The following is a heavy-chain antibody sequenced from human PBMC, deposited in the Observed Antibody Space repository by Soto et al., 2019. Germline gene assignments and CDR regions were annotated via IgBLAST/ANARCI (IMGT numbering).Heavy chain of an antibody. D-gene: IGHD3-10*01. CDR1: GITFDAYA. J-gene: IGHJ6*02. Sequence: EVQLVESGGGLVQPGRSLRLSCAVSGITFDAYAMHWVRQGPGKGLEWVAGVSWNGDIIGYVDSVRGRFTISRDNAKRSLYVEMNSLRIEDTALYYCEKGGGCGDLLARYGMDVWGQGTTVTVSS. CDR2: VSWNGDII. V-gene: IGHV3-9*01. CDR3: EKGGGCGDLLARYGMDV.